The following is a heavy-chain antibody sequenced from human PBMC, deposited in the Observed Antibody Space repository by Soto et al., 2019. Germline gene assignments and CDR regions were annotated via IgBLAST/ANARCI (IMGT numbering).Heavy chain of an antibody. J-gene: IGHJ6*02. D-gene: IGHD2-15*01. CDR3: SIGSVEGV. V-gene: IGHV3-15*07. Sequence: EVQLVESGGGLVKPGGSLRLSCAASDFTITNAWMNWVRQAPGKGLELVGRIKPKAEGGATDYAAPLKGRFTISRDDSRNTLFLQMNSRKTADTAVYYWSIGSVEGVWGQGATVTVSS. CDR1: DFTITNAW. CDR2: IKPKAEGGAT.